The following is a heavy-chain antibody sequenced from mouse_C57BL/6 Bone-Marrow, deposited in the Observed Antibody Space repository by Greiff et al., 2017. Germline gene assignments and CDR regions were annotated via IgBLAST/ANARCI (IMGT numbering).Heavy chain of an antibody. J-gene: IGHJ3*01. CDR2: IDPSDSYT. V-gene: IGHV1-50*01. Sequence: QVQLQQPGAELVKPGASVKLSCKASGYTFTSYWMQWVKQRPGQGLEWIGEIDPSDSYTNYNQKFKGKATLTVDTSSSTAYMQLSSLTSEDSAVYYCAREAGAYYSSYFAYWGQGTLVTVSA. D-gene: IGHD2-5*01. CDR1: GYTFTSYW. CDR3: AREAGAYYSSYFAY.